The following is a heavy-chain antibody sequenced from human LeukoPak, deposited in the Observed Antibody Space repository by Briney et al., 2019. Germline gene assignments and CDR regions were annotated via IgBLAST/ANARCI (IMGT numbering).Heavy chain of an antibody. J-gene: IGHJ4*02. CDR2: IYTSGST. D-gene: IGHD3-3*01. CDR3: ARVPYYDFWSGYYADY. CDR1: GGSISSGSYY. V-gene: IGHV4-61*02. Sequence: PSETLSLTCTVSGGSISSGSYYWSWIRQPAGKGLEWIGRIYTSGSTNYNPSLKSRVTISVDTSKNQFSLKLSSVTAADTAVYYCARVPYYDFWSGYYADYWGQGTLVTVSS.